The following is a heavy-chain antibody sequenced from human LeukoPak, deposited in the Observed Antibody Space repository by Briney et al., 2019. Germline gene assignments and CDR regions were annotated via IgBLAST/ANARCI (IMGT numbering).Heavy chain of an antibody. D-gene: IGHD1-26*01. V-gene: IGHV3-30-3*01. Sequence: GRSLRLSCAASGFTFSSYAMHWVRQAPGKGLEWVAVISYDGSNKYYADSVKGRFTISRDNSKNTLYLQMNSLRAEDTAVYYCAGDLIVGATIGAFDIWGQGTMVTVSS. J-gene: IGHJ3*02. CDR1: GFTFSSYA. CDR2: ISYDGSNK. CDR3: AGDLIVGATIGAFDI.